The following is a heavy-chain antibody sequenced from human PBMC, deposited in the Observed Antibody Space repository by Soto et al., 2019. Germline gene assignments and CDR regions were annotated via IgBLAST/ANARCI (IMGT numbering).Heavy chain of an antibody. V-gene: IGHV3-23*01. CDR3: ATYGGDSGGYEYFQR. CDR1: GFTFTSYG. Sequence: EVQLLESGGGLEPPGGSLRLSCVTSGFTFTSYGMSWVRQAPGKGLEWVSAISGSSYTYYPDSVKGRFTISRDNSRSTLYLQMNSLRAEDTAVYYCATYGGDSGGYEYFQRWGQGCLVTVSS. J-gene: IGHJ1*01. D-gene: IGHD4-17*01. CDR2: ISGSSYT.